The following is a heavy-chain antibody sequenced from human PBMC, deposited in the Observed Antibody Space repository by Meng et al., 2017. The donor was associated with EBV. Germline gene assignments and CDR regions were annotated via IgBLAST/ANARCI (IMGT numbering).Heavy chain of an antibody. CDR1: GFSLSTRGVG. D-gene: IGHD6-6*01. CDR2: IYWDDDK. J-gene: IGHJ4*02. V-gene: IGHV2-5*02. CDR3: AHIIAARPFDY. Sequence: QSTLKESGPTLVNTPQTLPLTRTFSGFSLSTRGVGVGWIRQPPGKALEWLALIYWDDDKRYSPSLKSRLTITKDTSKNQVVLTMTNMDPVDAATYYCAHIIAARPFDYWGQGTLVTVSS.